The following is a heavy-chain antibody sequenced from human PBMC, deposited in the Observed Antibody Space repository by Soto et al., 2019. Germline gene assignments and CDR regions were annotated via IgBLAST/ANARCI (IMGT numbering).Heavy chain of an antibody. Sequence: SETLSLTCSVSGGSINSYTNYWSWIRQPPGRGLEWIGYIYYSGSTNYNPSLKSRVTISVDTSKNQFSLKLSSVTAADTAVYYCASVGATAALDYWGQGTLVTVSS. V-gene: IGHV4-61*01. J-gene: IGHJ4*02. CDR2: IYYSGST. CDR1: GGSINSYTNY. CDR3: ASVGATAALDY. D-gene: IGHD1-26*01.